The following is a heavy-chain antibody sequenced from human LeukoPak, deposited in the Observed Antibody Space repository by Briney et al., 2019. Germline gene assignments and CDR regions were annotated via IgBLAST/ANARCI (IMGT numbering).Heavy chain of an antibody. Sequence: PGGALRLSCAASGFTFSSYSMNWVRQAPGKGLDWVSSITRSSYIYYADSVKGRFTISRDNAKNSLYLQMNSLRAEDTAVYYCAKDSYYDYVWGSYRYTNQFDYWGQGTLVTVSS. CDR1: GFTFSSYS. CDR3: AKDSYYDYVWGSYRYTNQFDY. V-gene: IGHV3-21*04. J-gene: IGHJ4*02. D-gene: IGHD3-16*02. CDR2: ITRSSYI.